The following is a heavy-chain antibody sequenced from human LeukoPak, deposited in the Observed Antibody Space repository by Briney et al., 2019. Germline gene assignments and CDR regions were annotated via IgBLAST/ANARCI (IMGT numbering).Heavy chain of an antibody. CDR2: IKQDGSEK. D-gene: IGHD1-1*01. V-gene: IGHV3-7*01. J-gene: IGHJ4*02. Sequence: PGGSLRLSCAASGFTFSRYWMSWVRQTPGKGLEWVAIIKQDGSEKRYVDSVKGRFTISRDNAKNSLYLQMNSLRVEDTAVYYCAKGGLNDAYFDNWGQGTLVTVSS. CDR1: GFTFSRYW. CDR3: AKGGLNDAYFDN.